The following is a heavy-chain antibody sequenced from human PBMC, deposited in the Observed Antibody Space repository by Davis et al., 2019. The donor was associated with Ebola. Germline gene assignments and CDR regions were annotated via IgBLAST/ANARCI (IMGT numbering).Heavy chain of an antibody. V-gene: IGHV4-59*08. J-gene: IGHJ5*02. CDR3: ARRHLLYDNLTGYSHGGFDP. CDR1: GGSISSYY. D-gene: IGHD3-9*01. CDR2: IYYSGST. Sequence: SETLSLTCTVSGGSISSYYWSWIRQPPGKGLEWIGYIYYSGSTNYNPSLKSRVTISVDTSKNQFSLKLSAVTAADTAVYYCARRHLLYDNLTGYSHGGFDPWGQGTLVTVSS.